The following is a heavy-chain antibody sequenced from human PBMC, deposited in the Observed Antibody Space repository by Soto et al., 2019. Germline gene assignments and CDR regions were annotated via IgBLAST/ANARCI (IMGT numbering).Heavy chain of an antibody. Sequence: ASVKVSCKASGYTFNNYGISWVRQAPGQGLEWMGWISAYNGNTDYAQKFQGRVTMTADTSTSTAYMELTSLRSEDTAVYYCVRESTPTRWFDPWGQGTLVTVPQ. CDR3: VRESTPTRWFDP. J-gene: IGHJ5*02. CDR1: GYTFNNYG. V-gene: IGHV1-18*01. D-gene: IGHD2-2*01. CDR2: ISAYNGNT.